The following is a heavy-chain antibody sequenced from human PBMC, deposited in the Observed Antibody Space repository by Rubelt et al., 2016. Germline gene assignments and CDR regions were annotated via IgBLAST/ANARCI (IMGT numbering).Heavy chain of an antibody. Sequence: QVQLQQSGPGLVKPSQTLSLTCAISGDSVSSNNAAWNWIRQSPSRGLEWLGRTYNRSKWSNDNALSVKSRLTINPDTSKNSLSLQLDSGTPEGAAFYDCARAPHEVGLDSWGQGTLVTISS. CDR2: TYNRSKWSN. J-gene: IGHJ4*02. V-gene: IGHV6-1*01. CDR3: ARAPHEVGLDS. CDR1: GDSVSSNNAA.